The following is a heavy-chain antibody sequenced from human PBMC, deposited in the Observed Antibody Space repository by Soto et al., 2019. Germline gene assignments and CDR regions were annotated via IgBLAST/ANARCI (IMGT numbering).Heavy chain of an antibody. J-gene: IGHJ6*02. CDR1: GFTFSSYG. V-gene: IGHV3-33*01. CDR2: IWYDGSNK. D-gene: IGHD3-10*01. CDR3: ARAMVRGAALSRHYCGMDV. Sequence: PGGSLRLSCAASGFTFSSYGMHWVRQAPGKGLEWVAVIWYDGSNKYYADSVKGRFTISRDNSKNTLYLQMNSLRAEDTAVYYCARAMVRGAALSRHYCGMDVWGQGTTVTVSS.